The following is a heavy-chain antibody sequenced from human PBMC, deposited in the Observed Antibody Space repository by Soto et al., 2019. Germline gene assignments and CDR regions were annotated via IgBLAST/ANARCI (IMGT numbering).Heavy chain of an antibody. CDR2: IYYSGST. D-gene: IGHD3-16*02. CDR3: ARDPGRDGGSHRYFDY. CDR1: GGSISSYY. V-gene: IGHV4-59*01. Sequence: PSETLSLTCTVSGGSISSYYWSWIRQPPGKGLEWIGYIYYSGSTNYNPSLKSRVTISVDTSKNQFSLKLSSVTAADTAVYYCARDPGRDGGSHRYFDYWGQGTLVTVSS. J-gene: IGHJ4*02.